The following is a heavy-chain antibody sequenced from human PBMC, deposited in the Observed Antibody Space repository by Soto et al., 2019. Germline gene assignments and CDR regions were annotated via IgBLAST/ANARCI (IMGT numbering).Heavy chain of an antibody. D-gene: IGHD2-2*01. V-gene: IGHV4-39*01. CDR3: ASHHHLVAAATNRWIDA. CDR1: GGSITTSSYS. Sequence: QLQLQASGPGLVQPAETLYLICTGSGGSITTSSYSWGWLRRPPGKVLEWIWCIYYSGNTYYNPSPKCRVTLPVDTSTSRFPLKLSSVTAADTAVYYCASHHHLVAAATNRWIDAWGPRTLVTVSS. J-gene: IGHJ5*01. CDR2: IYYSGNT.